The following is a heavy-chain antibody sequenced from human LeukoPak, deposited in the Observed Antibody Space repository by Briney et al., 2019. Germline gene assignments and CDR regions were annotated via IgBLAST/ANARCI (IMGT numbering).Heavy chain of an antibody. Sequence: GGSLRLSCAASGFTFSSYAMSWVRQAPGKGLEWVSAISGSGGSTYYADSVKGRFTISRDNSKNTLYLQMNSLRAEDTAVYYCAKDLIIYSSSRRAFDYWGQGTLVTVSS. CDR1: GFTFSSYA. V-gene: IGHV3-23*01. J-gene: IGHJ4*02. CDR2: ISGSGGST. CDR3: AKDLIIYSSSRRAFDY. D-gene: IGHD6-13*01.